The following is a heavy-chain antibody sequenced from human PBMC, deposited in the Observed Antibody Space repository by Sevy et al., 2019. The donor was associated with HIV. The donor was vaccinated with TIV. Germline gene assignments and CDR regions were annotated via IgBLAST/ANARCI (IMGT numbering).Heavy chain of an antibody. CDR1: GYTFTGYY. V-gene: IGHV1-2*02. J-gene: IGHJ3*02. D-gene: IGHD2-15*01. Sequence: ASVKVSCKASGYTFTGYYMHWVRQAPGQGLEWMGWINPNSGGTNYAQKFQGRVTMTRDTSISTAYMELGRLGSDDTAVYYCASLSAVGGYCSGGSCYSEVDIWGQGTMVTVSS. CDR3: ASLSAVGGYCSGGSCYSEVDI. CDR2: INPNSGGT.